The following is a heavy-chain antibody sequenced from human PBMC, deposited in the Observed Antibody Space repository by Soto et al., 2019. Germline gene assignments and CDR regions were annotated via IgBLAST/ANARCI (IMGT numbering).Heavy chain of an antibody. Sequence: GGSLRLSCAASGFTFSSYAMHWVRQAPGKGLEWVAVIPYDGSNKYYADSVKGRFTISRDNSKNTLYLQMNSLRAEDKAVYYCAREDTAMVSMFSRYYYYYYGMDVWGQGTTVTVSS. CDR2: IPYDGSNK. CDR3: AREDTAMVSMFSRYYYYYYGMDV. J-gene: IGHJ6*02. D-gene: IGHD5-18*01. V-gene: IGHV3-30-3*01. CDR1: GFTFSSYA.